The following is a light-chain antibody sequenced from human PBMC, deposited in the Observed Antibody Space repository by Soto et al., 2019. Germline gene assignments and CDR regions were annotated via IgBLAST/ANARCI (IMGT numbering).Light chain of an antibody. CDR3: QQRYSTPTCDLNT. V-gene: IGKV1-39*01. Sequence: DIQMTQSPSSLSASVGDRVTITCRASQSIRSYLNWYQQKRGKAPKLLIYAASSLQSGVPSRFRGRGSGKDFTLTISSLQPEDIATYFCQQRYSTPTCDLNTLGQGTK. CDR1: QSIRSY. J-gene: IGKJ2*01. CDR2: AAS.